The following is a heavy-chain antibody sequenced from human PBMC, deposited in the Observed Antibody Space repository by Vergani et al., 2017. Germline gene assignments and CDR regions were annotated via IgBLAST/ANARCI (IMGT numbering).Heavy chain of an antibody. J-gene: IGHJ5*02. V-gene: IGHV1-58*01. CDR2: IVVGSGNT. D-gene: IGHD3-22*01. CDR1: GFTFTSSA. CDR3: AADRATYYDSSGYYYGWVDP. Sequence: QMQLVQSGPEVKKPGTSVKVSCKASGFTFTSSAVQWVRQARGQRLEWIGWIVVGSGNTNYAQKFQERVTITRDMSTSTAYMELSSLRSEDTAVYYCAADRATYYDSSGYYYGWVDPWGQGTLVTVSS.